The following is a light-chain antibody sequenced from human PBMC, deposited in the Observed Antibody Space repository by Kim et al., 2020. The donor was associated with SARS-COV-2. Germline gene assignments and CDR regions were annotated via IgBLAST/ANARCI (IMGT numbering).Light chain of an antibody. V-gene: IGLV3-1*01. Sequence: SYELTQPPSVSVSPGQTASITCSADKLGDKYVCWYQQKPGQSPVLVIYGESKRPSGIPERFSGSNSGNTATLTISGTQAMDEADYYCQAWDSSTVVFGGGTQLTVL. CDR2: GES. CDR1: KLGDKY. J-gene: IGLJ2*01. CDR3: QAWDSSTVV.